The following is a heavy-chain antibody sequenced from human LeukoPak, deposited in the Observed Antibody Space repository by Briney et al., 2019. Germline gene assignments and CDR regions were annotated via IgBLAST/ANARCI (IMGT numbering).Heavy chain of an antibody. CDR3: ARPYSSSSPNNWFDP. CDR1: GFTFDDYA. CDR2: ISWNSGSI. D-gene: IGHD6-6*01. Sequence: PGGSLRLSCAASGFTFDDYAMHWVRQAPGKGLEWVSGISWNSGSIGYADSVKGRFTISRGNAKNSLYLQMNSLRAEDTALYYCARPYSSSSPNNWFDPWGQGTLVTVSS. J-gene: IGHJ5*02. V-gene: IGHV3-9*01.